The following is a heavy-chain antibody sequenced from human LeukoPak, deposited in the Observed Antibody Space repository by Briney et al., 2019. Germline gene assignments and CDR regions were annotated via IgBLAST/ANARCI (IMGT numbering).Heavy chain of an antibody. Sequence: GGSLRLSCAASGFDFSTYVISWVRQAPGKGLEWVSAISGSGDTTYYADSVTGRFTISRDNSQNTVYLQMNSLRAEDTAVYSCATYYDKSGYYGRHDYWGQGTLVTVSS. V-gene: IGHV3-23*01. J-gene: IGHJ4*02. CDR2: ISGSGDTT. CDR1: GFDFSTYV. CDR3: ATYYDKSGYYGRHDY. D-gene: IGHD3-22*01.